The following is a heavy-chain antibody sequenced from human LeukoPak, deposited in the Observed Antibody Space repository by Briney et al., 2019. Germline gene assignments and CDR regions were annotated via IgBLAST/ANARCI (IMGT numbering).Heavy chain of an antibody. CDR1: GGSISSGGYY. J-gene: IGHJ4*02. D-gene: IGHD3-22*01. CDR3: ARAVYYDSSGYYPLDYFDY. V-gene: IGHV4-61*02. Sequence: PSETLSLTCTVSGGSISSGGYYWSWIRQPAGKGLEWIGRIYTSGSTNYNPSLKSRVTISVDTSKNQFSLKLSSVTAADTAVYYCARAVYYDSSGYYPLDYFDYWGQGTLVTVSS. CDR2: IYTSGST.